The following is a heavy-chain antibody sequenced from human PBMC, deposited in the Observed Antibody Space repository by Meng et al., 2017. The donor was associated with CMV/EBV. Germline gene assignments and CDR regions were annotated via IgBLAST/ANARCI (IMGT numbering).Heavy chain of an antibody. J-gene: IGHJ6*02. V-gene: IGHV3-30*14. CDR1: GFTFSSYA. CDR2: ISYDGSNK. D-gene: IGHD3-9*01. Sequence: GESLKISCAASGFTFSSYAMHWVRQAPGKGLEWVAVISYDGSNKYYADSVKGRFTISRDNSKNTLYLQMNSLRAEGTAVYYCARLPEYGGYYDILTGYSRTTYGMDVWGQGTTVTVSS. CDR3: ARLPEYGGYYDILTGYSRTTYGMDV.